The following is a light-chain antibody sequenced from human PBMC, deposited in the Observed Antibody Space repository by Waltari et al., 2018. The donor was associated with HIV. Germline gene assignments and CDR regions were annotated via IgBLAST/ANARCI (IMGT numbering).Light chain of an antibody. CDR1: SSNIGSNY. J-gene: IGLJ2*01. Sequence: QSVLTQPPSASGTPGQRVTISCSGSSSNIGSNYVYWYQQLPGTAPNLPIQRKNQRPSGVPDRFSGSKSGTSASLAISGLRSEDEADYYCAAWDDSLSGYVVFGGGTKLTVL. CDR2: RKN. CDR3: AAWDDSLSGYVV. V-gene: IGLV1-47*01.